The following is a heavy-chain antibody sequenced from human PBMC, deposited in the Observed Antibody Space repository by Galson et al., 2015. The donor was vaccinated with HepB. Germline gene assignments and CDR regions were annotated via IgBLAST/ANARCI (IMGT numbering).Heavy chain of an antibody. CDR2: IKQDGSEK. J-gene: IGHJ6*02. D-gene: IGHD1-7*01. V-gene: IGHV3-7*01. CDR1: GFTFSSYW. Sequence: SLRLSCAASGFTFSSYWMSWVRQAPGKGLEWVANIKQDGSEKYYVDSVKGRFTISRDNAKNSLYLQMNSLRAEDTAVYYCARDPHRITGTTSIVYYYYGMDVWGQGTTVTVSS. CDR3: ARDPHRITGTTSIVYYYYGMDV.